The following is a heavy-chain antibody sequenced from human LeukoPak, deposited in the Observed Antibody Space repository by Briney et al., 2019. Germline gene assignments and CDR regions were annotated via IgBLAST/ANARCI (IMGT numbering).Heavy chain of an antibody. Sequence: GGSLRLSCAASGITFSSYWMNWARQAPGKGLEWVASINHNGSVNYYVDSVKGRFTISRDNAKNSLYLQMSNLRAEDTAVYFCARGGGLDVWGQGATVTVSS. CDR2: INHNGSVN. V-gene: IGHV3-7*03. CDR3: ARGGGLDV. D-gene: IGHD3-16*01. CDR1: GITFSSYW. J-gene: IGHJ6*02.